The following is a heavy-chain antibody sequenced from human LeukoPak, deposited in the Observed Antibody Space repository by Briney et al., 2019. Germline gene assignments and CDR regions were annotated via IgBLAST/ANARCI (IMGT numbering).Heavy chain of an antibody. J-gene: IGHJ4*02. CDR2: INPSGGST. Sequence: ASVKVSCKASGYTFTSYYMHWVRQAPGQGLEWMGIINPSGGSTSYAQKFQGRVTMTRDTSTSTVYMELSSLRSEDTAVYYCARGVGIVGATSYSFDYWGQGTLVTVSS. V-gene: IGHV1-46*01. CDR3: ARGVGIVGATSYSFDY. D-gene: IGHD1-26*01. CDR1: GYTFTSYY.